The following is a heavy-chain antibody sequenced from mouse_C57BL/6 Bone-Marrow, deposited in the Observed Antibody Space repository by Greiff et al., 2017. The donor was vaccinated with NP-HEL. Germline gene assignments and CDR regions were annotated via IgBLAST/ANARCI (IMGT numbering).Heavy chain of an antibody. CDR1: GYTFTDYY. V-gene: IGHV1-19*01. J-gene: IGHJ2*01. CDR3: ARLLRFFDY. D-gene: IGHD1-1*01. Sequence: VQLQQSGPVLVKPGASVKMSCKASGYTFTDYYMNWVKQSPGKSLEWIGVINPYNGGTSYNQKFKGKATLTVDKSSSTAYMELNSLTSEDSAVYYCARLLRFFDYWGQGTTLTVSS. CDR2: INPYNGGT.